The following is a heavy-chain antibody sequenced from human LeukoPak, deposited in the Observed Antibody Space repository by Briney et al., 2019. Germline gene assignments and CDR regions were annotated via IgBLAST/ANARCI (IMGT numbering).Heavy chain of an antibody. CDR2: ISGSGSST. V-gene: IGHV3-23*01. CDR1: GFTFSSYA. Sequence: SGGSLRLSCAASGFTFSSYAMSWVRQAPGKGLEWVSAISGSGSSTYYADSVKGRFTISRDNSKNTLYLQMNSLRAEDTAVYYCAKDLNWGRELFDYWGQGTLVTVSS. J-gene: IGHJ4*02. D-gene: IGHD7-27*01. CDR3: AKDLNWGRELFDY.